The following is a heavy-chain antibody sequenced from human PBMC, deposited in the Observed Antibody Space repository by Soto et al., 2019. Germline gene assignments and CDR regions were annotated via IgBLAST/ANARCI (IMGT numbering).Heavy chain of an antibody. Sequence: GESLKISCQGSGYRFTNFWIGWVRQRPGKGLEWMGIIYSRDSDTRYSPSFQGQVTISVDSSISTAYLQWSSLKASDTAISSCASAHSKHNDRDFDFWGQGTLVTVSS. CDR2: IYSRDSDT. CDR3: ASAHSKHNDRDFDF. D-gene: IGHD1-1*01. J-gene: IGHJ4*02. V-gene: IGHV5-51*01. CDR1: GYRFTNFW.